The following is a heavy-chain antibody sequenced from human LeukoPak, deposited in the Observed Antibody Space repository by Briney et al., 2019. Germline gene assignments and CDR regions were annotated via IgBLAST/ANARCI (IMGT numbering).Heavy chain of an antibody. D-gene: IGHD3-22*01. CDR2: ISAYNGNT. J-gene: IGHJ4*02. CDR3: ARALSSYYYDSSGYRFDY. Sequence: ASVKVSYKASGYTFTSYGISWVRQAPGQGLEWMGWISAYNGNTNYAQKLQGRVTMTTDTSTSTAYMELRSLRSDDTAVYYCARALSSYYYDSSGYRFDYWGQGTLVTVSS. CDR1: GYTFTSYG. V-gene: IGHV1-18*01.